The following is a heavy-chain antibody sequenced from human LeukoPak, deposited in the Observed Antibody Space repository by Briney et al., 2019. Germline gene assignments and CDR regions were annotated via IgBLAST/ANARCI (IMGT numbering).Heavy chain of an antibody. CDR1: GGSITAYY. J-gene: IGHJ4*02. D-gene: IGHD6-19*01. Sequence: SETLSLTCTVSGGSITAYYWNWIRQPPGKGLEWIGSIYNYNPSLKSRVTMSVDTSKNQFSLKLSSVTAADTAVYYCARGSKAVADYDYWGQGTLVTVSS. CDR2: IY. V-gene: IGHV4-59*12. CDR3: ARGSKAVADYDY.